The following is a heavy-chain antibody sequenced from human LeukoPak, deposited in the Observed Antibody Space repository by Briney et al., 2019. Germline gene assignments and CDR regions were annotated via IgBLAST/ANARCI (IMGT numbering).Heavy chain of an antibody. V-gene: IGHV3-7*01. Sequence: PGGSLRLSCAASGFTFSNSGMSWVRQAPGKGLEWVANIKQDGSEKYYVDSVKGRFTISRDNAKNSLYLQMNSLRAEDTAVYYCARDPWGDYGDPSGDYWGQGTLVTVSS. CDR3: ARDPWGDYGDPSGDY. CDR1: GFTFSNSG. CDR2: IKQDGSEK. D-gene: IGHD4-17*01. J-gene: IGHJ4*02.